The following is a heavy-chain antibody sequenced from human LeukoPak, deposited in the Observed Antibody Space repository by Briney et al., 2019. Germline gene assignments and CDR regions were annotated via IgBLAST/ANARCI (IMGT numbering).Heavy chain of an antibody. CDR3: ARDSITIFGVVNVVAFDI. J-gene: IGHJ3*02. D-gene: IGHD3-3*01. Sequence: SETLSLTCTVSGGSIRSSSYYWGWIRQPPGKGLEWIGSIYYSGSTYYNPSLKSRVTKSVDTSKNQFSLKLSSVTAADTAVYYCARDSITIFGVVNVVAFDIWGQGTMVTVSS. CDR1: GGSIRSSSYY. V-gene: IGHV4-39*02. CDR2: IYYSGST.